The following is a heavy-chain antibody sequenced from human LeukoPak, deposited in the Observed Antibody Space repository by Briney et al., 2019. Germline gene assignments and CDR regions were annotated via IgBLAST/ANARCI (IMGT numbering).Heavy chain of an antibody. J-gene: IGHJ4*02. D-gene: IGHD5-18*01. CDR3: ARNPNSYNPPFYDY. CDR1: GGSFSGYY. CDR2: INHSGST. V-gene: IGHV4-34*01. Sequence: SETLSLTCAVYGGSFSGYYWSWIRQPPGKGLEWIGEINHSGSTNYNPSLKSRVTISVDASKNQFSLKLSSVTAADTAVYYCARNPNSYNPPFYDYWGQGTLVTVSS.